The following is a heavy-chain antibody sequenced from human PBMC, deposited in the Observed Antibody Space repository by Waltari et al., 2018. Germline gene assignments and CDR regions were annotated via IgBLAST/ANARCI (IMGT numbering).Heavy chain of an antibody. CDR2: ISSSGSTI. V-gene: IGHV3-11*04. Sequence: QAPGKGLEWVSYISSSGSTIYYADSVKGRFTISRDNAKNSLYLQMNSLRAEDTAVYYCARGGRRGELPLGYYYYGMDVWGQGTTVTVSS. J-gene: IGHJ6*02. D-gene: IGHD1-26*01. CDR3: ARGGRRGELPLGYYYYGMDV.